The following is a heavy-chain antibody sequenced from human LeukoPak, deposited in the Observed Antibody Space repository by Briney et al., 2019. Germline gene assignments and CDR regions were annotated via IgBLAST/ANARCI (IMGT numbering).Heavy chain of an antibody. CDR3: ARAPSYYDSSGYDRGYYFDY. V-gene: IGHV4-34*01. CDR1: GGSFSGYY. Sequence: SETLSLTCAVYGGSFSGYYWSWIRQPPGKGLEWMGEINHSGSTNYNPSLKSRVTISVDTSKNQFSLKLSSVTAADTAVYYCARAPSYYDSSGYDRGYYFDYWGQGTLVTVSS. CDR2: INHSGST. J-gene: IGHJ4*02. D-gene: IGHD3-22*01.